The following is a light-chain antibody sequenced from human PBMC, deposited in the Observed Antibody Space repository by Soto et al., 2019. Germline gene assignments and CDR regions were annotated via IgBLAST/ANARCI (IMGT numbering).Light chain of an antibody. CDR3: SAYTVSRTYV. Sequence: QSALTQPASVSGSPGQSITISCTGTTSDVGRYKFVSWYQQHPGKAPKLMIYNVYDRPSGISYRFSGSKSGNTASLTISGLQGEDEADYYCSAYTVSRTYVFGTGTKLTVL. CDR2: NVY. J-gene: IGLJ1*01. CDR1: TSDVGRYKF. V-gene: IGLV2-14*03.